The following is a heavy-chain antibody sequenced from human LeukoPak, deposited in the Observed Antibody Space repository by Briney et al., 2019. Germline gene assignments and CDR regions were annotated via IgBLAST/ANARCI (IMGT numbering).Heavy chain of an antibody. V-gene: IGHV1-3*03. CDR3: ARTYDSSGYWAY. J-gene: IGHJ4*02. D-gene: IGHD3-22*01. CDR1: GYTFTSYA. CDR2: INAGNGNT. Sequence: ASVKVSCKASGYTFTSYAMHWVRQAPGQRLEWMGWINAGNGNTKYSQEFQGRVTITADESTSTAYMELSSLRSEDTAVYYCARTYDSSGYWAYWGQGTLVTVSS.